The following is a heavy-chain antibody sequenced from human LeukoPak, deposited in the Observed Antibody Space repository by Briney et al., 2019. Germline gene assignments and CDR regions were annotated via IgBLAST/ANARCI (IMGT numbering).Heavy chain of an antibody. J-gene: IGHJ3*02. CDR1: GFTFDDYA. V-gene: IGHV3-9*01. CDR2: ISWNSGGI. Sequence: GGSLRLSCAASGFTFDDYAMHWVRQAPGKGLEWVSGISWNSGGIGYADSVKGRFTISRDNAKNSLYLQMNSLRAEDTALYYCAKAAVTKNAFDIWGQGTMVTVSS. CDR3: AKAAVTKNAFDI. D-gene: IGHD4-17*01.